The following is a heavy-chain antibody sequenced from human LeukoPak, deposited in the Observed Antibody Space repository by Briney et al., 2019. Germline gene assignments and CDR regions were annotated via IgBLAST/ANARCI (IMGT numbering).Heavy chain of an antibody. Sequence: KPSETLSLTCTVSGNSFGDYYWSWIRQPAGKGLEWIGRIYTSGSTTYNPSLKSRVTMSVDTSKSQFSLNLMSVTAADTAVYYCARDGGDYDTGNWFDPWGQGTLVTVSS. CDR1: GNSFGDYY. J-gene: IGHJ5*02. V-gene: IGHV4-4*07. CDR3: ARDGGDYDTGNWFDP. CDR2: IYTSGST. D-gene: IGHD4-17*01.